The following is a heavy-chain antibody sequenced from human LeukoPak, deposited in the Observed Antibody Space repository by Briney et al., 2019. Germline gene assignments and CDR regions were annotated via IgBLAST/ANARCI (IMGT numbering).Heavy chain of an antibody. Sequence: ASVKVSCKASGYTFTGYYMHWVRQAPGQGLEWMGWINPNSGGTNYAQKFQGRVTMTRDTSISTAYMELSRLRSDDTAVYYCARGYDYDSSGYYYPTPFDYWGQGTLVTVSS. V-gene: IGHV1-2*02. D-gene: IGHD3-22*01. CDR1: GYTFTGYY. CDR3: ARGYDYDSSGYYYPTPFDY. J-gene: IGHJ4*02. CDR2: INPNSGGT.